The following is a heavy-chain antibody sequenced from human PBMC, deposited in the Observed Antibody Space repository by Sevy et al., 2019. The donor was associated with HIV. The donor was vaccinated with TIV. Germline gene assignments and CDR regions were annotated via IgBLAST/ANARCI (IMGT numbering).Heavy chain of an antibody. D-gene: IGHD3-16*01. J-gene: IGHJ4*02. CDR2: ISVSSSHI. Sequence: GGSLRLSCAASGFTFSSYSMNWVRQAPGMGLEWVSSISVSSSHIFYADSVKGRFTISRDNAKNSMYLQMNSLRAEDTDLYYCARAPGENSDYITGSFDYWGQGTLVTVSS. V-gene: IGHV3-21*01. CDR3: ARAPGENSDYITGSFDY. CDR1: GFTFSSYS.